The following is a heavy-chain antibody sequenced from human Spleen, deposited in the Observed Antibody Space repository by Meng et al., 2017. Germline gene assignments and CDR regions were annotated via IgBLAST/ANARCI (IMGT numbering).Heavy chain of an antibody. D-gene: IGHD3-22*01. Sequence: QVQRQQWGGGLLKPSVTLSLTCAVYGGSFGGCYWSWIRQPPGKGLEWIGEINHSGSTNYNPSLESRATISVDTSKNQFSLKLSSVTAADTAVYYCAARGYYLADYWGQGTLVTVSS. J-gene: IGHJ4*02. CDR1: GGSFGGCY. V-gene: IGHV4-34*01. CDR2: INHSGST. CDR3: AARGYYLADY.